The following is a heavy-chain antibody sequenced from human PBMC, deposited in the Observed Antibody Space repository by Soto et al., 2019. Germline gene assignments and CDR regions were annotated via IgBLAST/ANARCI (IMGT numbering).Heavy chain of an antibody. D-gene: IGHD6-19*01. V-gene: IGHV4-39*01. CDR1: SYY. CDR2: IYYSGST. J-gene: IGHJ5*02. Sequence: SYYMHWVRQAPGKGLEWIGSIYYSGSTYYNPSLRSRVTISVDTSKSQFSLKLSSVTAADTAVFYCARHYSSGSRNWFDPWGQGTLVTVSS. CDR3: ARHYSSGSRNWFDP.